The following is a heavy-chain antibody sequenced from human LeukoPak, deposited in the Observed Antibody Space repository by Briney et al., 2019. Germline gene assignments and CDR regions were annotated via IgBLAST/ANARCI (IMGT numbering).Heavy chain of an antibody. J-gene: IGHJ4*02. CDR1: GFTFSSYA. CDR3: AREIPTRITIFGVVTMGAFDY. D-gene: IGHD3-3*01. CDR2: ISGSGGST. V-gene: IGHV3-23*01. Sequence: PGGSLRLSCAASGFTFSSYAMSWVRQAPGKGLEWVSAISGSGGSTYYADSVKGRFTISRDNSKNTLYLQMNSLRAEDTAVYYCAREIPTRITIFGVVTMGAFDYWGQGTLVTVSS.